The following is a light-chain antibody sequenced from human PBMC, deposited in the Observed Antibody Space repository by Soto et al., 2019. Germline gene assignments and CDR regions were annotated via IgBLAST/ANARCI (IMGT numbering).Light chain of an antibody. CDR3: TSYTTTNTPYV. Sequence: QSVLTQPTSVSGSPGQSITISCSGTSSDVGAYNFVSWYQVHPGRAPTLIISEITVRPSGVSHRFSGSKPGNSASLTISGLQAEDEADYYCTSYTTTNTPYVFGSGTKVTVL. CDR1: SSDVGAYNF. CDR2: EIT. J-gene: IGLJ1*01. V-gene: IGLV2-14*01.